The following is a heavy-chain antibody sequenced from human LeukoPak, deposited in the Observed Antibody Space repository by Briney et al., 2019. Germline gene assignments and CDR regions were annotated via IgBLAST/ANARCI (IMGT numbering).Heavy chain of an antibody. V-gene: IGHV3-66*01. CDR2: IYSGGST. CDR3: ARARADYYYGMDV. D-gene: IGHD6-13*01. Sequence: GGSLRLSCADSGFTVSSNYMSWVRLAPGKGLEWVSGIYSGGSTYYADSVKGRFTISRDNSKNPLYLQMNSLRAEDTAVYYCARARADYYYGMDVWGQGTTVTVS. J-gene: IGHJ6*02. CDR1: GFTVSSNY.